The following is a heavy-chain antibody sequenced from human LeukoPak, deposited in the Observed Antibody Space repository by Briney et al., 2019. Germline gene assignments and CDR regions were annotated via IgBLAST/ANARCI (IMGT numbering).Heavy chain of an antibody. CDR3: ASGSGYYARY. Sequence: KPSETLSLTCAVYGGSFSGYYWSWIRQPPGKGLEWIGEINHSGSTNYNPSLKSRVTISVDTSKNQFSLKLSSVTAADTAVYYCASGSGYYARYWGQGTLVTVSS. CDR2: INHSGST. V-gene: IGHV4-34*01. D-gene: IGHD3-22*01. J-gene: IGHJ4*02. CDR1: GGSFSGYY.